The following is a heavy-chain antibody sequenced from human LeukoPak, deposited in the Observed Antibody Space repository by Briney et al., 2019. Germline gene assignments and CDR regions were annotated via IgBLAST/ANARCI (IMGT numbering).Heavy chain of an antibody. V-gene: IGHV3-43*02. J-gene: IGHJ4*02. Sequence: QPGGSLRLSCTASGFTFDDYAMHWVRQAPGKGLEWVSPISADGGSTYYADSVKGRFTISRDNSKNSLSLQMNSLRTEDTALYYCAKDRRGYGAYAPGDYWGQGTLVTVSS. D-gene: IGHD5-12*01. CDR3: AKDRRGYGAYAPGDY. CDR2: ISADGGST. CDR1: GFTFDDYA.